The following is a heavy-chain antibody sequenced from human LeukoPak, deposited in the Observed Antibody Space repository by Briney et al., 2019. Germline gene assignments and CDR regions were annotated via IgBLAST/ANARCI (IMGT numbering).Heavy chain of an antibody. CDR2: IYYSGST. D-gene: IGHD6-13*01. V-gene: IGHV4-39*01. CDR3: ARPPSISSSWYHYFDH. CDR1: GGSISSSSYY. Sequence: SETLFLTCTVSGGSISSSSYYWGWIRQPPGKGLEWIGSIYYSGSTYYNPSLKSRVTISVDTSKNQFSLKLSSVTAADTAVYYCARPPSISSSWYHYFDHWGQGTLVTVSS. J-gene: IGHJ4*02.